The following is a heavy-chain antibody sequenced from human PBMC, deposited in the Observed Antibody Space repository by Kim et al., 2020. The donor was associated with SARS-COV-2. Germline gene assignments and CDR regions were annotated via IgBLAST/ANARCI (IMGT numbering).Heavy chain of an antibody. J-gene: IGHJ4*02. CDR2: IIPIFGTA. Sequence: SVKVSCKASGGTFSSYAISWVRQAPGQGLEWMGGIIPIFGTANYAQKFQGRVTITADESTSTAYMELSSLRSEDTAVYYCAVYYYDSSGYLPSDYWGQGTLVTVSS. CDR1: GGTFSSYA. CDR3: AVYYYDSSGYLPSDY. V-gene: IGHV1-69*13. D-gene: IGHD3-22*01.